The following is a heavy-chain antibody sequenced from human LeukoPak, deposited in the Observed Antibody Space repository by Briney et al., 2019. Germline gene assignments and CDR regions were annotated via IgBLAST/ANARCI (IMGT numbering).Heavy chain of an antibody. J-gene: IGHJ5*02. V-gene: IGHV3-30*03. CDR2: ISYDGSNK. CDR3: ARAQAVAGTWGFDP. CDR1: GFTFSSYG. Sequence: GGSLRLSCAASGFTFSSYGMHWVRQAPGKGLEWVAVISYDGSNKYYADSVKGRFTISRDNSKNTLYLQMKSLRDDDTAVYYCARAQAVAGTWGFDPWGQGTLVTVSS. D-gene: IGHD6-19*01.